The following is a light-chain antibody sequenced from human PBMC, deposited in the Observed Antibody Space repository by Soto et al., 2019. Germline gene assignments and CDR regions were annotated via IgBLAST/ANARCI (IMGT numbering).Light chain of an antibody. Sequence: QSVLTQPASVSGSPGQSITISCTGTSSDVGGYNYVSWYQQHPGKAPKLMICEVNNRPSGVSNRFSGSKSGNTASLTISGLQAEDEADYYCQSYDNSLRGLFVFGTGTKVTVL. CDR3: QSYDNSLRGLFV. J-gene: IGLJ1*01. V-gene: IGLV2-14*01. CDR2: EVN. CDR1: SSDVGGYNY.